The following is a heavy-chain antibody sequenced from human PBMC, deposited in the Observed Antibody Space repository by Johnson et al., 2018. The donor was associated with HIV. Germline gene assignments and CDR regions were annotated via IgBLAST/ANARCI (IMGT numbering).Heavy chain of an antibody. J-gene: IGHJ3*02. Sequence: VQLVESGGGVVQPGRSLRLSCAAFGFTFSSYAMHWVRQAPGKGLEWVAVISYDGSNKYYADSVKGRFTISRDNSKNTLYLQMNSLRAEDTAVYYCARRGRRADDAFDIWGQGTMVTVSS. CDR3: ARRGRRADDAFDI. D-gene: IGHD3-16*01. CDR1: GFTFSSYA. CDR2: ISYDGSNK. V-gene: IGHV3-30*04.